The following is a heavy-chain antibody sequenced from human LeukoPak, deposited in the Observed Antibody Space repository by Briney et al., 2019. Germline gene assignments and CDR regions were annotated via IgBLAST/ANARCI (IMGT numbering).Heavy chain of an antibody. CDR1: GGTFSSYA. CDR3: LIVVTAVYYFDY. J-gene: IGHJ4*02. CDR2: IIPIFGTA. Sequence: SVKVSCKASGGTFSSYAISWVRQAPGQGLEWMGGIIPIFGTANYAQKFQGRVTITTDEPTSTAYMELSSLRSEDTAVYYCLIVVTAVYYFDYWGQGTLVTVSS. D-gene: IGHD2-21*02. V-gene: IGHV1-69*05.